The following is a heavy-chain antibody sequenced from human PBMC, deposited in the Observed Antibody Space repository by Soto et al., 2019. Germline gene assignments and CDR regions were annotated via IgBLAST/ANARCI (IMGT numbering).Heavy chain of an antibody. J-gene: IGHJ6*02. CDR3: ARFPYDFWSGYRSYYYGMDV. CDR1: GYTFTSYD. Sequence: ASVKVSCKASGYTFTSYDIDWVRQATGQGLEWMGWMNPNSGNTGYAQKFQGRVTMTRNTSINTAYMELSSLRSEDTAVYYCARFPYDFWSGYRSYYYGMDVWGQGTTVTVSS. CDR2: MNPNSGNT. V-gene: IGHV1-8*01. D-gene: IGHD3-3*01.